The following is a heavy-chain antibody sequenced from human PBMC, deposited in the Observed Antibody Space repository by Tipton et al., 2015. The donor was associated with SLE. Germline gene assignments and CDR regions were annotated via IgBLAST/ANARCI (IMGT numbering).Heavy chain of an antibody. CDR3: ARRDYGSGWDYFDH. Sequence: TLSLTCTVSGGSFSRYFWSWIRQPPGKGLEWIGHIQITATTNYNPSLKSRVTISVDTAKNQYSLKVNSVTAADTAVYFCARRDYGSGWDYFDHWGQGTLVTVSS. CDR2: IQITATT. J-gene: IGHJ4*02. D-gene: IGHD6-19*01. CDR1: GGSFSRYF. V-gene: IGHV4-59*01.